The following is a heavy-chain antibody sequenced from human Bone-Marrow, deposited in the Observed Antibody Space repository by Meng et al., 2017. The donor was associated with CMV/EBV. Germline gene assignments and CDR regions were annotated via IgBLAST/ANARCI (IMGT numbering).Heavy chain of an antibody. CDR2: ISGSGGT. V-gene: IGHV3-23*01. D-gene: IGHD2-2*01. Sequence: GGSLRLSCAASGFTFSSYAMSWVRQAPGKGLEWVSAISGSGGTNYAQKFQGRVTMTRGTSISTAYMELSRLRSDDTAVYYCARDNPYCSSTSCFPPYYYGMDVWGQGTTVTVSS. J-gene: IGHJ6*02. CDR1: GFTFSSYA. CDR3: ARDNPYCSSTSCFPPYYYGMDV.